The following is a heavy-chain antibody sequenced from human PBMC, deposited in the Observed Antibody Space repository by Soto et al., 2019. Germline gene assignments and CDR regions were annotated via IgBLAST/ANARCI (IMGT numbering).Heavy chain of an antibody. D-gene: IGHD7-27*01. V-gene: IGHV3-48*01. CDR1: GFTFSSYS. CDR2: ISPSSAVI. CDR3: ARPRTGSYHYMDV. Sequence: SLRLSCAASGFTFSSYSMCWVRQAPGKGLEWVSYISPSSAVIYYADSAKGRFTISRDNANNSLYLQMNSLRAEDTAVYFCARPRTGSYHYMDVWGKGTTVTVSS. J-gene: IGHJ6*03.